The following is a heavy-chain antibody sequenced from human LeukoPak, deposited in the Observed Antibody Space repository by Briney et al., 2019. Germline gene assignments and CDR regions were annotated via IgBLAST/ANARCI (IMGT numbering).Heavy chain of an antibody. D-gene: IGHD6-13*01. CDR3: ARAGMYSSSWRFDY. Sequence: SETLSLTCTVSGGSISSYYWSWIRQPAGKGLEWIGRIYTSGSTNYNLSLKSRVTMSVDTSKNQFSLKLSSVTAADTAVYYCARAGMYSSSWRFDYWGQGTLVTVSS. CDR2: IYTSGST. V-gene: IGHV4-4*07. J-gene: IGHJ4*02. CDR1: GGSISSYY.